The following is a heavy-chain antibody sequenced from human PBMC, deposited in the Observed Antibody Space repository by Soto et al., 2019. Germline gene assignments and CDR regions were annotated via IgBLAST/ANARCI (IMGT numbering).Heavy chain of an antibody. CDR3: TTDLPASIAARQLRSYYYYGMDV. J-gene: IGHJ6*02. CDR2: IKSKTDGGTT. D-gene: IGHD6-6*01. Sequence: GGSLRLSCAASGFTFSNAWMNWVRQAPGKGLEWVGRIKSKTDGGTTDYAAPVKGRFTISRDDSKKTLYLQINSLKTEEQAVYYCTTDLPASIAARQLRSYYYYGMDVWGQGTTVTVSS. V-gene: IGHV3-15*07. CDR1: GFTFSNAW.